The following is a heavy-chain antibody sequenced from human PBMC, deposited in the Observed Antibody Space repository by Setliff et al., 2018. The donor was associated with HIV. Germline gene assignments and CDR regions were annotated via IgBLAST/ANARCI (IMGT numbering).Heavy chain of an antibody. J-gene: IGHJ4*02. CDR3: VRGAFGESDY. D-gene: IGHD3-10*01. CDR2: ISYDGSYK. V-gene: IGHV3-30*03. Sequence: GESLKISCAASGFRFSSYGMHWVRQAPGKGLEWVAVISYDGSYKYYVDSVKGRFTISRDNAKNSLYLQMNNLRAEDTAFYYCVRGAFGESDYWGRGTLVTVSS. CDR1: GFRFSSYG.